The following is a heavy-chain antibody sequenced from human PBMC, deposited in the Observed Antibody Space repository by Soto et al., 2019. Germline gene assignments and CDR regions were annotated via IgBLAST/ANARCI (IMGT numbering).Heavy chain of an antibody. J-gene: IGHJ4*02. V-gene: IGHV3-23*01. D-gene: IGHD1-1*01. Sequence: GGSLRLSCAASGFTFSSYAMSRVRQAPGKGLEWVSAISGSGGSTYYADSVRGRFTISRDNSKNTLYLQMNSLRAEDTAVYYCAKSWLQLHYFDYWGQGTLVTVSS. CDR1: GFTFSSYA. CDR2: ISGSGGST. CDR3: AKSWLQLHYFDY.